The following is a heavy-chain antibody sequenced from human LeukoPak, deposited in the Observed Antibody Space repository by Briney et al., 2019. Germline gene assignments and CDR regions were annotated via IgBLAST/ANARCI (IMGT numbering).Heavy chain of an antibody. V-gene: IGHV4-59*01. D-gene: IGHD4-17*01. CDR2: IYYSGST. CDR3: AREGDYEEWRDWFDP. CDR1: GGSISSYY. J-gene: IGHJ5*02. Sequence: SETLSLTCTVSGGSISSYYWSWIRQPPGKGLEWIGYIYYSGSTNYNPSLKSRVTISVDTSKNQFSLKLSSVTAADTAVYYCAREGDYEEWRDWFDPWGRGTLVTVSS.